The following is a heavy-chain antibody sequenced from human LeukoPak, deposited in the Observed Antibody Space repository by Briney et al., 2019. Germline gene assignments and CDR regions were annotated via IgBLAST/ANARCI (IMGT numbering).Heavy chain of an antibody. V-gene: IGHV4-59*12. Sequence: SETLSLTCTVSGGSISGFYWSWIRQPPGKGLEWIGYVYSSGITNYSPSLKSRVTISVDTSKNQFSLKLSSVTAADTAVYYCARSPMSYYGSGSYYPVHFDYWGQGTLVTVSS. D-gene: IGHD3-10*01. CDR1: GGSISGFY. CDR3: ARSPMSYYGSGSYYPVHFDY. CDR2: VYSSGIT. J-gene: IGHJ4*02.